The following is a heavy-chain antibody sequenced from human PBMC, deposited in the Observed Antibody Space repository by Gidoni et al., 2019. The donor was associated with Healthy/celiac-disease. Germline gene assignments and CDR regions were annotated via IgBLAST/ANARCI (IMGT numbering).Heavy chain of an antibody. CDR3: ARDLIRGMIPTGVLDY. D-gene: IGHD3-10*01. Sequence: QVQLVESGGGVVQPVRSLRLYCAASGFTFRSYGMHWVRQAPGKGLGWVSVIWYDGSNKYYADAVKGRFTISRDNSKNTLYLQMNSLRAEDTAVYYCARDLIRGMIPTGVLDYWGQGTLVTVSS. CDR2: IWYDGSNK. J-gene: IGHJ4*02. CDR1: GFTFRSYG. V-gene: IGHV3-33*01.